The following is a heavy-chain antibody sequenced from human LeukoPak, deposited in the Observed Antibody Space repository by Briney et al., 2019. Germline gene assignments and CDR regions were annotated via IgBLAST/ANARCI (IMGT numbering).Heavy chain of an antibody. CDR1: GFTFSGYY. CDR2: MSGSGVTT. V-gene: IGHV3-23*01. CDR3: ARDPQSWFGEGGMDV. J-gene: IGHJ6*02. D-gene: IGHD3-10*01. Sequence: GGSLRLSCEGSGFTFSGYYMSWIRQAPGKGLEWVSVMSGSGVTTYYADSVKGRFSSSRDNSKNTLYLQMNSLRVEDTAVYYCARDPQSWFGEGGMDVWGQGTAVTVFS.